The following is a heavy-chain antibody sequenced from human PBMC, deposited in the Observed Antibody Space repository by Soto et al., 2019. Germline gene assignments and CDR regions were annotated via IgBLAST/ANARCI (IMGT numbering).Heavy chain of an antibody. CDR3: AHRDSTVTTTYFAS. CDR2: IYWDGES. Sequence: QITLKEAGPTLVKPTETLTLTCTFSGFSFTTTRMGVGWTRQPPGKALEWLAIIYWDGESRYNPLLRRRLTRPEDTTKNQVVLTMTNMEPKDTATYYCAHRDSTVTTTYFASWGQGIPVTVAS. V-gene: IGHV2-5*02. CDR1: GFSFTTTRMG. J-gene: IGHJ4*02. D-gene: IGHD1-1*01.